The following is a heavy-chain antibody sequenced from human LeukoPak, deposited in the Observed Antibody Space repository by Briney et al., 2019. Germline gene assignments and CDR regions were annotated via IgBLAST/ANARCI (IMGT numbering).Heavy chain of an antibody. V-gene: IGHV3-30*18. CDR1: GFTFSSYG. Sequence: GGSLRLSCAASGFTFSSYGMHWVRQAPGKGLEWVAVISYDGSNKYYADSVKGRFTISRDNSNKTLYLQMSSLRAEDTAVYYCVKGYYDILTGYHGRNWFDPWGQGTLVTVSS. J-gene: IGHJ5*02. CDR3: VKGYYDILTGYHGRNWFDP. D-gene: IGHD3-9*01. CDR2: ISYDGSNK.